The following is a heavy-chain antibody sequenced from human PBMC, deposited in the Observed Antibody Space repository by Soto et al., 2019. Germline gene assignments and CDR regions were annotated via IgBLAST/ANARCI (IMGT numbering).Heavy chain of an antibody. CDR3: ARTGYSSGWYKAAFDI. CDR1: GGSFSGYY. CDR2: INHSGST. J-gene: IGHJ3*02. D-gene: IGHD6-19*01. V-gene: IGHV4-34*01. Sequence: QVQLQQWGAGLLKPSETLSLTCAVYGGSFSGYYWSWIRQPPGKGLEWIGEINHSGSTNYNPSLKSRVTISVDTSNNQCSRKLSSVTAADTAVYYCARTGYSSGWYKAAFDIWGQRTMVTVSS.